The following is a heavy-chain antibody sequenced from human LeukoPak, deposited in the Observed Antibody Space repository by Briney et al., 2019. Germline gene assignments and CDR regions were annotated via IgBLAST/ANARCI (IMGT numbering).Heavy chain of an antibody. D-gene: IGHD6-13*01. Sequence: SETLSLTCTVSGGSISNSSYYWGWIRQPPGKGLEWIGSIYYSGSTYYNPSLKSRVTISVDTSKNQFSLKLSSVTAADTAVYYCARQDSSSGGGAYWGQGTLVTVSS. CDR2: IYYSGST. CDR3: ARQDSSSGGGAY. J-gene: IGHJ4*02. CDR1: GGSISNSSYY. V-gene: IGHV4-39*01.